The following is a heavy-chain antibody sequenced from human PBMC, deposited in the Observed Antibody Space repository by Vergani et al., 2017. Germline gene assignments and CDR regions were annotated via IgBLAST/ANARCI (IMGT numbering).Heavy chain of an antibody. CDR2: IYDSRNN. J-gene: IGHJ3*02. Sequence: QLQLQESGPRLVKPSETLSLTCSLSGMSISNNNYYWGWIRQPPGKGLEWIGGIYDSRNNNYSPSLKSRVSISVDTSKNQFSLNLTSVTAADTAVYYCAGHLRQLARNDVFDIWGHGTLVTVSS. CDR1: GMSISNNNYY. CDR3: AGHLRQLARNDVFDI. D-gene: IGHD6-6*01. V-gene: IGHV4-39*01.